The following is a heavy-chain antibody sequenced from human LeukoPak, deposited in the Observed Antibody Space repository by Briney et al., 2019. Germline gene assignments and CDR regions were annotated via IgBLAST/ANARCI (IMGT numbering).Heavy chain of an antibody. CDR3: ETARGNYYDSSGLFDY. J-gene: IGHJ4*02. Sequence: SVKVSCKASGGTFSSYAISWVRQAPGQGLEWMGGIIPIFGTANYAQKFQGRVTITADESTSTAYMELSSLRSEDTAVYYCETARGNYYDSSGLFDYWGQGTLVTVSS. D-gene: IGHD3-22*01. CDR2: IIPIFGTA. CDR1: GGTFSSYA. V-gene: IGHV1-69*01.